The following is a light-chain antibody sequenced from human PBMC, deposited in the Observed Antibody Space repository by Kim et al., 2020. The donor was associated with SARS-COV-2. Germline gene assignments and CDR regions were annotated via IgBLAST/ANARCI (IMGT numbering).Light chain of an antibody. J-gene: IGKJ2*01. Sequence: EIVLTQSPGILSLSPGDRATLSCRASQNIGSFLAWYQQKPGQPPRLLISDTSDRASGIPARFSGSGSGTDFTLTISSLEPEDFAIYYCQLRSMWPHTFGQGTKLEI. V-gene: IGKV3-11*01. CDR2: DTS. CDR1: QNIGSF. CDR3: QLRSMWPHT.